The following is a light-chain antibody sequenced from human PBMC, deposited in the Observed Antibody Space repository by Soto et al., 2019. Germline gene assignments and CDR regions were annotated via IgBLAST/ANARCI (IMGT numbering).Light chain of an antibody. CDR2: DNT. J-gene: IGLJ1*01. CDR3: QSYDRSLSGSRV. Sequence: QSALTQPPSLSGAPGQRVTISCTGRSSNIGAGYDVHWYQQLPGTATKLLIYDNTNRPSGVPDRFSGSKSGTSASLAITGLQAEDEADYYCQSYDRSLSGSRVFGTGTKVTVL. CDR1: SSNIGAGYD. V-gene: IGLV1-40*01.